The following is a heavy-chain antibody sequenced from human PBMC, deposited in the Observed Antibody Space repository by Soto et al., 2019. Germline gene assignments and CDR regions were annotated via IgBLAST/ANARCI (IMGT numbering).Heavy chain of an antibody. V-gene: IGHV3-7*01. CDR2: IKQDGSEK. CDR3: AREGSSVVGDYYGMDV. Sequence: GGSLRLSCAASGFTFSIYWMSWVRQAPGKGLEWVANIKQDGSEKYYVDSVKGRFTISRDNAKNSLYLQMNSLRAEDTAVYYCAREGSSVVGDYYGMDVWGQGTTVTVSS. D-gene: IGHD6-6*01. J-gene: IGHJ6*02. CDR1: GFTFSIYW.